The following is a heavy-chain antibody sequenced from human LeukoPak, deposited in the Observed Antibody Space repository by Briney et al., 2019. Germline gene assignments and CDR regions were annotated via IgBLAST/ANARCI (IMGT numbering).Heavy chain of an antibody. CDR1: GGSISSGDYY. CDR2: IYYSGST. CDR3: ARADRRDYDFWSGYYNPTFDY. V-gene: IGHV4-30-4*08. J-gene: IGHJ4*02. D-gene: IGHD3-3*01. Sequence: SETLSLTCTVSGGSISSGDYYWSWIRRPPGKGLEWIGYIYYSGSTYYNPSLKSRVTISVDTSKNQFSLKLSSVTAADTAVYYCARADRRDYDFWSGYYNPTFDYWGQGTLVTVSS.